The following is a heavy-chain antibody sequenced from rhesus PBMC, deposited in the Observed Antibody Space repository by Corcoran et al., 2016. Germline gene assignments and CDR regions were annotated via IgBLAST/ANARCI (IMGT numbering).Heavy chain of an antibody. Sequence: EVQLVESGGGLAKSGGSLRLSCAASGFTFSDYYMDWVRQAPGKGLEWVSRISNGGGDTWYADSVKGRFTISRDNAKKTLYFQMNNLRTEDTAVYYCARSPYGSGWYWYFDLWGPGTPITISS. J-gene: IGHJ2*01. V-gene: IGHV3-178*01. CDR2: ISNGGGDT. CDR1: GFTFSDYY. D-gene: IGHD6-31*01. CDR3: ARSPYGSGWYWYFDL.